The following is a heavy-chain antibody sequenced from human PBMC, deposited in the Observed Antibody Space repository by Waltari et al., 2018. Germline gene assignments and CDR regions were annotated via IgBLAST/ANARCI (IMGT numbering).Heavy chain of an antibody. CDR2: IFSSGST. J-gene: IGHJ4*02. CDR1: GGSIRLWF. D-gene: IGHD2-15*01. Sequence: QVQLPESGPGLVKPSETLSLTCRVSGGSIRLWFWLLTRQPAGKGLEGLEWIGRIFSSGSTNYNPSLKSRVTISMDTSKNQISLKLSSVTAADTAVYYCVTGSGDFDHWGRGILVLVSS. CDR3: VTGSGDFDH. V-gene: IGHV4-4*07.